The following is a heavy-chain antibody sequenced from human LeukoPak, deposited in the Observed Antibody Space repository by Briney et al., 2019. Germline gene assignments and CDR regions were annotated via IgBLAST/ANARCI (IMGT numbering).Heavy chain of an antibody. V-gene: IGHV1-69*13. CDR3: ARIEYSGYDFRGGADY. D-gene: IGHD5-12*01. CDR2: IIPIFGTA. J-gene: IGHJ4*02. Sequence: ASVKVSCKASGGTFSSYAISWVRQAPGQGLEWMGGIIPIFGTANYAQKFQGRVTITADESTSTAYMELSSLRSEDTAVYYCARIEYSGYDFRGGADYWGQGTLVTVSS. CDR1: GGTFSSYA.